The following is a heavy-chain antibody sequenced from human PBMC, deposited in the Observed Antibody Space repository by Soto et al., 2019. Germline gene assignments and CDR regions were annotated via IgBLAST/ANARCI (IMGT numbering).Heavy chain of an antibody. D-gene: IGHD6-25*01. CDR2: IYYSGST. CDR3: ARHRESRLYSSGIDY. Sequence: QVQLQESGPGLVKPSQTLSLTCTVSGGSISSGDYYWSWIRQPPGKGLEWIGYIYYSGSTYYNPSLKSRVTISVDTSKNQFSLKLSSVTAADTAVYYCARHRESRLYSSGIDYWGQGTLVTVSS. J-gene: IGHJ4*02. V-gene: IGHV4-30-4*01. CDR1: GGSISSGDYY.